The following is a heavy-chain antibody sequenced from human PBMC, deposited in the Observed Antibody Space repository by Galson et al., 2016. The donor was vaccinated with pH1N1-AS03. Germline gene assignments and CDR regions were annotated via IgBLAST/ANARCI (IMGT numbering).Heavy chain of an antibody. CDR1: GGSLTDYQ. J-gene: IGHJ4*02. D-gene: IGHD6-13*01. V-gene: IGHV4-34*01. CDR3: ARGNPFLGSSWYEDS. Sequence: TLSLTCTVSGGSLTDYQWIWIRQSPGKGLEWIGEISNSGITDYNPSLKSRVSISVDTSKDQFSLNLSSMTAAAAAGYYCARGNPFLGSSWYEDSWGQGTLVIVSS. CDR2: ISNSGIT.